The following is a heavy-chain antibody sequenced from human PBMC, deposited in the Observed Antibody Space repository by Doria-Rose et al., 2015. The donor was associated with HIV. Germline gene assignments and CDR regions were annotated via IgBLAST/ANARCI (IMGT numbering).Heavy chain of an antibody. J-gene: IGHJ4*02. CDR3: TRSYNNFWSGSYYDY. V-gene: IGHV3-49*02. Sequence: WVRQAPGKGLEWVGFIRSKAYGGTTDYAASLKGRFTISRDDSNTIAYLQMNGLRTEDTAVYFCTRSYNNFWSGSYYDYWGQGTLVTVAS. CDR2: IRSKAYGGTT. D-gene: IGHD3-3*01.